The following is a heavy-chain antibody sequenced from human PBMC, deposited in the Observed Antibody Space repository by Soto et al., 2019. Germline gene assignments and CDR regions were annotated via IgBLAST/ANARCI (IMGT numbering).Heavy chain of an antibody. CDR3: AREFFYGSDSGYPFDY. Sequence: ASVKVSCKASGGTFSSYTISWVRQAPGQGLEWMGRIIPILGIANYAQKFQGRVTITADKSTSTAYMELSSLRSEDTAVYYCAREFFYGSDSGYPFDYWGQGTLVTVSS. V-gene: IGHV1-69*04. D-gene: IGHD5-12*01. J-gene: IGHJ4*02. CDR2: IIPILGIA. CDR1: GGTFSSYT.